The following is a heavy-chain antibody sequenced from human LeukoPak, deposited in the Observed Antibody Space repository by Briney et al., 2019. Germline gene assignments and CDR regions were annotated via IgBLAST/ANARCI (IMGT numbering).Heavy chain of an antibody. Sequence: GASVKVSCKASGYTFTGYYMHWVRQAPGQGLEWMGWINPNSGGTNYAQKFQGRVTMTRDTSISTAYMELSRLRSDDTAVYYCARYPIAVAGFGFDYWGQGTLVTVSS. CDR1: GYTFTGYY. J-gene: IGHJ4*02. V-gene: IGHV1-2*02. CDR2: INPNSGGT. CDR3: ARYPIAVAGFGFDY. D-gene: IGHD6-19*01.